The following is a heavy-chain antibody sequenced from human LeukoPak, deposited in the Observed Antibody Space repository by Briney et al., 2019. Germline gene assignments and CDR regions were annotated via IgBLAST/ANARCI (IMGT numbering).Heavy chain of an antibody. CDR1: GFTFSSYG. CDR3: ARDGDYDILTDYMGFDY. Sequence: PGGSLRLSCAASGFTFSSYGMHWVRQAPGKGLEWVAVIWYDGSNKYYADSVKGRFTISRDNSKNTLYLQMNSLRAEDTAVYYCARDGDYDILTDYMGFDYWGQGTLVTVSS. D-gene: IGHD3-9*01. CDR2: IWYDGSNK. J-gene: IGHJ4*02. V-gene: IGHV3-33*01.